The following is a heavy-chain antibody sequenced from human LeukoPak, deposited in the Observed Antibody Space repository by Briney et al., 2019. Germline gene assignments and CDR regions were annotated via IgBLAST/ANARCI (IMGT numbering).Heavy chain of an antibody. V-gene: IGHV3-66*02. CDR2: IYSGGST. D-gene: IGHD4-17*01. CDR3: ARDLNYGDYLDY. CDR1: GFTVSSNY. Sequence: GGSLRLSCAASGFTVSSNYMSWVRQAPGKGLEWVSVIYSGGSTYYADSMKGRFTISRDNSKNTLYLQMNSLRAEDTAVYYCARDLNYGDYLDYWGQGTLVTVSS. J-gene: IGHJ4*02.